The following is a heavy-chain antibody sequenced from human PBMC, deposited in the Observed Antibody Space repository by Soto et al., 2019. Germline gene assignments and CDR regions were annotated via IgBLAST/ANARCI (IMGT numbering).Heavy chain of an antibody. J-gene: IGHJ4*02. CDR1: GFTFSSYA. Sequence: EVQLLESGGGLVQPGGSVRLSCGASGFTFSSYAMSWVRQAPGKGLEWVSAISGNGADTTYAESVRGRFTISRDNSKDTVYLEMKTLSAEDTAVYYCGKVMTDYSKAVGDDWGQGTLVTVSS. CDR3: GKVMTDYSKAVGDD. V-gene: IGHV3-23*01. CDR2: ISGNGADT. D-gene: IGHD4-4*01.